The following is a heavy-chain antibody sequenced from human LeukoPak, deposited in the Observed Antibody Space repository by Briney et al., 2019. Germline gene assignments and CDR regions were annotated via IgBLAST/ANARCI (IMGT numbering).Heavy chain of an antibody. V-gene: IGHV3-7*01. CDR3: AKPSEGIAAARLGDY. D-gene: IGHD6-13*01. CDR1: GIAFTKAW. Sequence: GGSLRLSCAASGIAFTKAWMTWVRQAPGRRLEWVANIERDGSQQHYGDPVKGRFTISRDNANDLLSLQLNSLRAEDTAVYYCAKPSEGIAAARLGDYWGQGTLVTVSS. CDR2: IERDGSQQ. J-gene: IGHJ4*02.